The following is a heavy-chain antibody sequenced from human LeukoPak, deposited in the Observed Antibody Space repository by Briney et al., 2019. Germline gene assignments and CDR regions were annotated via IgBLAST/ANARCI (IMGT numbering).Heavy chain of an antibody. V-gene: IGHV3-64*01. CDR2: ISSNGGST. CDR1: GFTFSSYA. D-gene: IGHD3-10*01. CDR3: ARDLEGSGSFYRPSYDY. J-gene: IGHJ4*02. Sequence: SGGSLRLSCAASGFTFSSYAMHWVRQAPGKGLEYVSAISSNGGSTYYANSVKGRFTISRDNAKNSLYLQMNSLRAEDTAVYYCARDLEGSGSFYRPSYDYWGQGTLVTVSS.